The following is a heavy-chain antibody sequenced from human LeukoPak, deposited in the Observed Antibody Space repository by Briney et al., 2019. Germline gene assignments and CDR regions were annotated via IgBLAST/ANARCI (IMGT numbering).Heavy chain of an antibody. J-gene: IGHJ5*02. D-gene: IGHD3-10*01. CDR1: GYSISSGYY. V-gene: IGHV4-38-2*01. Sequence: SETLSLTCAVSGYSISSGYYWGWIRQPPGKGLEWIGSIYHSGSTYYNPSLKSRVTISVDTSKNQFSLKLSSVTAADTAVYYCARGDYYGSGSYYTTTNWFDPWGQGTLVTASS. CDR3: ARGDYYGSGSYYTTTNWFDP. CDR2: IYHSGST.